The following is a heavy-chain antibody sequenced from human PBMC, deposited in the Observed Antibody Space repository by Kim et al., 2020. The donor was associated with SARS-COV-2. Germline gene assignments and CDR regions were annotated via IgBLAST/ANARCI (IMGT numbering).Heavy chain of an antibody. CDR3: TRRGSSSWYRFWEEAHHDFDY. V-gene: IGHV3-15*01. CDR2: IKSKTDGGTT. CDR1: GFTFSNAW. J-gene: IGHJ4*02. D-gene: IGHD6-13*01. Sequence: GGSLRLSCAASGFTFSNAWMSWVRQAPGKGLEWVGRIKSKTDGGTTDYAAPVKGRFTISRDDSKNTLYLQMNSLKTEDTAVYYCTRRGSSSWYRFWEEAHHDFDYWGQGTLVTVSS.